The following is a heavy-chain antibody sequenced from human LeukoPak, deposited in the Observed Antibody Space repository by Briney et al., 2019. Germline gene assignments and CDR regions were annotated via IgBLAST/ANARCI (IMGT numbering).Heavy chain of an antibody. CDR1: GFTFSSYS. CDR2: ISSSSTI. CDR3: ARGTVLRYFDWLSPNDY. J-gene: IGHJ4*02. Sequence: GGSLRLSCAASGFTFSSYSMNWIRQAPGKGLEWVSYISSSSTIYYADSVKGRFTISRDNAKNSLYLQMNSLRAEDTAVYYCARGTVLRYFDWLSPNDYWGQGTLVTVSS. D-gene: IGHD3-9*01. V-gene: IGHV3-48*01.